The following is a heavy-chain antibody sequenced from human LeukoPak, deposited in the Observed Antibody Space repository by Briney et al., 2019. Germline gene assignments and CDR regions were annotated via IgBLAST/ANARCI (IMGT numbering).Heavy chain of an antibody. D-gene: IGHD3-3*01. CDR2: IIPILGIA. J-gene: IGHJ4*02. CDR1: GGTFSSYT. Sequence: SAKVSCKASGGTFSSYTISWVRQAPGQGLEWMGRIIPILGIANYAQKFQGRVTITADKSTSTAYMELSSLRSEDTAVYYCARESLTIFGVVIMDYWGQGTLVTVSS. CDR3: ARESLTIFGVVIMDY. V-gene: IGHV1-69*04.